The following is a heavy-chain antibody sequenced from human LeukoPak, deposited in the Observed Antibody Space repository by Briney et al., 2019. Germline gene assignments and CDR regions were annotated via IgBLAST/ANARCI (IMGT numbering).Heavy chain of an antibody. CDR1: GFTFSTYA. V-gene: IGHV3-64*01. Sequence: GGSLRLSCAASGFTFSTYAMHWVRQAPGKGLEYVSAISSNGGSTYYANSVKARFTISRDNSKNTLYLQMGSLRAEDMAVYYCATDYCSSTSCLLDYWGQGTLVTVSS. D-gene: IGHD2-2*01. J-gene: IGHJ4*02. CDR3: ATDYCSSTSCLLDY. CDR2: ISSNGGST.